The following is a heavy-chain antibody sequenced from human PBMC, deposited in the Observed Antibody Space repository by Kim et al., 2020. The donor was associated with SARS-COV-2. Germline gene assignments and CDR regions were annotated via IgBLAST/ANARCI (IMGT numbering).Heavy chain of an antibody. CDR2: ISSSAITI. CDR3: AKDQGYGDYAPDY. V-gene: IGHV3-48*02. CDR1: GFTFSNYN. D-gene: IGHD4-17*01. J-gene: IGHJ4*02. Sequence: GGSLRHSCVASGFTFSNYNMNWVRQAPGKGLEWVSFISSSAITIYYTDSVKGRFTISRDNARNSLFLQMNSLRDEDTAVYYCAKDQGYGDYAPDYWGQGTLVTVSS.